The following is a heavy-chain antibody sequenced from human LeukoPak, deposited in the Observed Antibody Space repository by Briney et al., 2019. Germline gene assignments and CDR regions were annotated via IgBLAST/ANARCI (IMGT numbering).Heavy chain of an antibody. D-gene: IGHD3-10*01. Sequence: ASGKVSCKASGGTFSSYAISWVRQAPGQGLEWMGGIIPIFGTANYAQKFQGRVTITADESTSTAYMELSSLRSEDTAVYYCARAHYYGSGSYYGYWGQGTLVTVSS. V-gene: IGHV1-69*13. J-gene: IGHJ4*02. CDR1: GGTFSSYA. CDR3: ARAHYYGSGSYYGY. CDR2: IIPIFGTA.